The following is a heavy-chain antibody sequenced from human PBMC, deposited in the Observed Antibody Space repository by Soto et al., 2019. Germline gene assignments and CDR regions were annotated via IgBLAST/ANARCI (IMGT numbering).Heavy chain of an antibody. J-gene: IGHJ4*02. Sequence: GGSLRLSCAASGFTFSSYGMHWVRQAPGKGLEWVAVISYDGSNKYYADSVRGRFTISRDNSKNTLYLQMNSLRAEDTAVYYCAKFPALPHLYIVRATTIQRYLGYWGQGTLVTGSS. D-gene: IGHD1-26*01. CDR3: AKFPALPHLYIVRATTIQRYLGY. CDR2: ISYDGSNK. CDR1: GFTFSSYG. V-gene: IGHV3-30*18.